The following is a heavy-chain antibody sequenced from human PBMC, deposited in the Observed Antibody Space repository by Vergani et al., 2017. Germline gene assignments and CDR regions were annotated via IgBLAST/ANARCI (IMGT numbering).Heavy chain of an antibody. CDR1: GFTFSSYA. CDR2: IIPIFGTA. Sequence: VQLLESGGGLVQPGGSLRLSCAASGFTFSSYAISWVRQAPGQGLEWMGRIIPIFGTANYAQKFQGRVTITADESTSTAYMELSSLRSEDTAVYYCARSYYYYGSGTEDWFDPWGQGTLVTVSS. J-gene: IGHJ5*02. V-gene: IGHV1-69*18. CDR3: ARSYYYYGSGTEDWFDP. D-gene: IGHD3-10*01.